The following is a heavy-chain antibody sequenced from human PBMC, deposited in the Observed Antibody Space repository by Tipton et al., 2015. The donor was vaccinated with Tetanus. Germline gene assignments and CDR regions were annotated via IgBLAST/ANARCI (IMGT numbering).Heavy chain of an antibody. V-gene: IGHV5-51*01. CDR2: IYPGDSDT. D-gene: IGHD2-15*01. J-gene: IGHJ6*02. Sequence: EVQLVQSGAEVKKPGESLKISCKGSGYSFTSYWIGWVRQMPGKGLEWMGIIYPGDSDTRYSPSFQGQVTISADRSISTAYLQWRSLKASGTAMYYCARRGGYCSGGSCPEYYYYGMGVWGQGTTVTVSS. CDR3: ARRGGYCSGGSCPEYYYYGMGV. CDR1: GYSFTSYW.